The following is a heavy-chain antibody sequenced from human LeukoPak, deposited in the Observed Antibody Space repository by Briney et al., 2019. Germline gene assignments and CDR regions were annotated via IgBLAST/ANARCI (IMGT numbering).Heavy chain of an antibody. CDR1: GGSLNSSGYY. J-gene: IGHJ4*02. Sequence: SETLSLTCTVSGGSLNSSGYYWGWIRQPSGKGLEWIGSHYYSGSTYYNPSLKSRVTISVNTSKNQFSLKLSSVTAADTAVYYCARVGYGGDYWGQGTLVTVSS. D-gene: IGHD4-23*01. CDR2: HYYSGST. V-gene: IGHV4-39*07. CDR3: ARVGYGGDY.